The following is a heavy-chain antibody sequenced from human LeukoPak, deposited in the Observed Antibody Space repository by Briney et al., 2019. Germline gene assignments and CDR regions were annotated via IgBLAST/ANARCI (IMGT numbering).Heavy chain of an antibody. Sequence: SVKVSRKASGGTFSSYAISWVRQAPGQGLEWMGGIIPIFGTANYAQKFQGRVTITADESTSTAYMELSSLRSEDTAVYYCAGGGYGSGSYFDYYYGMDVWGKGTTVTVSS. CDR3: AGGGYGSGSYFDYYYGMDV. CDR2: IIPIFGTA. D-gene: IGHD3-10*01. V-gene: IGHV1-69*13. J-gene: IGHJ6*04. CDR1: GGTFSSYA.